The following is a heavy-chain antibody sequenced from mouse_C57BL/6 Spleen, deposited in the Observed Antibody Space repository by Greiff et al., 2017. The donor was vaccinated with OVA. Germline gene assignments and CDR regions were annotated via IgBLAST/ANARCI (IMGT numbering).Heavy chain of an antibody. Sequence: QVQLQQPGAELVKPGASVKLSCKASGYTFTSYWMHWVKQRPGQGLEWIGMIHPNSGSTNYNEKFKSKATLTADKSSSTAYMQLSSLTSEDSAVYYCARSPYYSNPYFDYWGQGTTLTVSS. D-gene: IGHD2-5*01. CDR1: GYTFTSYW. CDR3: ARSPYYSNPYFDY. CDR2: IHPNSGST. V-gene: IGHV1-64*01. J-gene: IGHJ2*01.